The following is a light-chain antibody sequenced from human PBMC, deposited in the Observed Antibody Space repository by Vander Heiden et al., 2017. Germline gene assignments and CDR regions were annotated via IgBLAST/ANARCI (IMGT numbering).Light chain of an antibody. J-gene: IGLJ2*01. V-gene: IGLV3-1*01. CDR1: KLGDKY. CDR3: QAWDSIHVV. Sequence: SYELTQPPSVSVSPGQTASITCSGDKLGDKYACWYQQKPGQSPVLVIYQDSKRPSGIPERFSGSNSGTTATLTISGTQAMDEADYYCQAWDSIHVVFGGGTKLTVL. CDR2: QDS.